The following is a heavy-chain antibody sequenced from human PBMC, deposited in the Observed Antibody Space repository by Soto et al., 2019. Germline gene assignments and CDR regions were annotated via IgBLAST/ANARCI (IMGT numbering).Heavy chain of an antibody. CDR3: AKGKRIVASPQFFDY. J-gene: IGHJ4*02. CDR2: ISYDGSYK. Sequence: QVQLVESGGGVVQPGRSLRLSCTVSGFTFSNYGMHWVRQAPGKGLEWVAAISYDGSYKSYADSVKGRFTISRDNSKNTLYLQMTSLRAEDTAVYYWAKGKRIVASPQFFDYWGQGTLVTVSS. D-gene: IGHD3-22*01. V-gene: IGHV3-30*18. CDR1: GFTFSNYG.